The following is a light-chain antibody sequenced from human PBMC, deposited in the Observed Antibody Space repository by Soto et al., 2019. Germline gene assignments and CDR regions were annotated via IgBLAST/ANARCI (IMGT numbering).Light chain of an antibody. V-gene: IGLV2-8*01. CDR2: EVS. CDR3: SSYAGRLV. Sequence: QSALTQPPSASGSPGQSVTISCTGTSSDVRGYNSVSWYQQHPGKAPRLMIYEVSKRPSGVPDRFSGSKSGSTASLTVSGLQAEDEADYYCSSYAGRLVFGGGTKVTVL. CDR1: SSDVRGYNS. J-gene: IGLJ2*01.